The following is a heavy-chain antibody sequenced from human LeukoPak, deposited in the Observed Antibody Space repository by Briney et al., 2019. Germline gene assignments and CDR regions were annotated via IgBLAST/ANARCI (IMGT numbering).Heavy chain of an antibody. J-gene: IGHJ4*02. V-gene: IGHV4-4*02. CDR2: VHLDGRT. D-gene: IGHD3-3*01. CDR1: GGSVINTNW. Sequence: SGTLSLTCGVSGGSVINTNWWTWVGPPPGKGLEWIGEVHLDGRTNYNPSLESRLAMSVDVSENQVSLKLTSVTAADTAVYYCAREGGFYRPLDYSGQGTLVTVSS. CDR3: AREGGFYRPLDY.